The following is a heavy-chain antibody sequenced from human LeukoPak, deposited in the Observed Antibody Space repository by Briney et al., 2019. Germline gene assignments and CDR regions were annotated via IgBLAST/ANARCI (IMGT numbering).Heavy chain of an antibody. CDR3: ASGGDRYYFDY. CDR1: GGTFSSYA. D-gene: IGHD2-21*02. Sequence: VPSVKVSCKASGGTFSSYAISWVRQAPGQGLEWMGGIIPIFGTANYAQKFQGRVTITTDESTSTAYMELSSLRSEGTAVYYCASGGDRYYFDYWGQGTLVTVSS. J-gene: IGHJ4*02. V-gene: IGHV1-69*05. CDR2: IIPIFGTA.